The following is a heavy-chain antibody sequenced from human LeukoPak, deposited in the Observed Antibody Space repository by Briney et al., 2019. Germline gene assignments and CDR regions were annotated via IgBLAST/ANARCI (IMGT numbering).Heavy chain of an antibody. Sequence: PGGSLRLSCAASGFTFSSEVMNWVRQAPGKGLECVSAISGSGGNTYYADSVKGRFTISRDNSKNMLYLQMNSLRAEDAAVYYCAKVSGRIQIWPQPFGDGMDVWGQGTTVTVSS. CDR2: ISGSGGNT. V-gene: IGHV3-23*01. D-gene: IGHD5-18*01. J-gene: IGHJ6*02. CDR1: GFTFSSEV. CDR3: AKVSGRIQIWPQPFGDGMDV.